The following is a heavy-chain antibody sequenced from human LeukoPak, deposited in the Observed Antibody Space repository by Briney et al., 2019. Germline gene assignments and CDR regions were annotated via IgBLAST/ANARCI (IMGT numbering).Heavy chain of an antibody. CDR3: VGRLRGWSSGFDY. D-gene: IGHD6-19*01. CDR2: IGAAGEM. J-gene: IGHJ4*02. V-gene: IGHV3-13*04. CDR1: GFTFSSYD. Sequence: GGSLRLSCAAFGFTFSSYDMHWVRQATGKGLEWVSTIGAAGEMFYPGSVKGRFTISRDDAKNSMYLQMNSLRAGDTAVYYCVGRLRGWSSGFDYWGQGILVTVSS.